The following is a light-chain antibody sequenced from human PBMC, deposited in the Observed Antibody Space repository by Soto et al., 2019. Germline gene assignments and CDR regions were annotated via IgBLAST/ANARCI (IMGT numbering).Light chain of an antibody. J-gene: IGKJ1*01. V-gene: IGKV4-1*01. CDR3: QQYYSTPQT. Sequence: DIVMTQSPDSLAVSLGERATINCKSSQSVLYSSNNKNFLAWYQHKPGQPPNLLIYWSSTRESGVPDRFSGSGSGTAFTLTISSLQAEDVAVYYCQQYYSTPQTFGQGTKVEIK. CDR1: QSVLYSSNNKNF. CDR2: WSS.